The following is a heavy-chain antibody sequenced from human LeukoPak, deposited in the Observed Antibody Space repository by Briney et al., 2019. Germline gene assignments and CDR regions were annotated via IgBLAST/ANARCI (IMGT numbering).Heavy chain of an antibody. CDR3: ARRRCSSGCYYFDY. V-gene: IGHV3-11*01. Sequence: GGSLRLSCAASGFTFSDYYMSWIRQAPGKGLEWVSYISSSGSTIYYADSVKGRFTISRDNAKNSLYLQMNSLRAEGTAVYYCARRRCSSGCYYFDYWGQGTLVTVSS. J-gene: IGHJ4*02. D-gene: IGHD3-22*01. CDR1: GFTFSDYY. CDR2: ISSSGSTI.